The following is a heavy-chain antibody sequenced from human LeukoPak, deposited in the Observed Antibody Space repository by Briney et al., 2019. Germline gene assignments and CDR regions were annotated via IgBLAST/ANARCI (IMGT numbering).Heavy chain of an antibody. CDR2: INAGNGNT. CDR1: GYTFTSYA. Sequence: ASVKVSCKASGYTFTSYAMHWVRQAPGQRLEWMGWINAGNGNTKYSQKFQERVTITRDMSTSTAYMELSSLRSEDTAVYYCAAAPLTSRGIWGQGTMVTVSS. V-gene: IGHV1-3*01. CDR3: AAAPLTSRGI. J-gene: IGHJ3*02. D-gene: IGHD2-21*02.